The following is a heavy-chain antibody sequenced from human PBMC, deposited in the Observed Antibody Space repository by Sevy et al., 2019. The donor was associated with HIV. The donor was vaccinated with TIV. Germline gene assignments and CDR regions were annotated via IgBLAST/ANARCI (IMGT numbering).Heavy chain of an antibody. J-gene: IGHJ4*02. Sequence: GGSLRLSCAASGFTFSSYAMSWVRQAPGKGLEWVSAISGSGGSTYYADSVKGRFTISRDNSKNTRYLQMNSLRAEDTAVYYCAKDVSGSRRNFDYWGQGTLVTVSS. CDR2: ISGSGGST. D-gene: IGHD1-26*01. CDR1: GFTFSSYA. V-gene: IGHV3-23*01. CDR3: AKDVSGSRRNFDY.